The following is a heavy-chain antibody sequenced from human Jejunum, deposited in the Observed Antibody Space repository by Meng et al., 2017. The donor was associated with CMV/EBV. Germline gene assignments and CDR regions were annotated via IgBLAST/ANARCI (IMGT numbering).Heavy chain of an antibody. J-gene: IGHJ6*02. Sequence: SGFILDSCGMPWVRQATGKGLEWVAFIRYDGSIKYYAQSVKGRFTISRDNSKNTLYLQMRSLTSEDRGVYYCAKDLDYMGGMDVWGQGTTVTVSS. D-gene: IGHD4-11*01. CDR2: IRYDGSIK. CDR1: GFILDSCG. V-gene: IGHV3-30*02. CDR3: AKDLDYMGGMDV.